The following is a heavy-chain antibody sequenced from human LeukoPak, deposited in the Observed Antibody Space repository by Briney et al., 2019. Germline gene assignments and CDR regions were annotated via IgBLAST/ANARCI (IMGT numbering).Heavy chain of an antibody. D-gene: IGHD3-10*01. CDR3: ARGSYLVWFGYYGAARVYMDV. CDR1: GFTFSSYW. Sequence: PGGSLRLSCAAFGFTFSSYWMSWVRQAPGKGLGWVANIKQDGSEKYYVDSVKGRFTISRDNAKNSLYLQMNSLRAEDTAVYYCARGSYLVWFGYYGAARVYMDVWGKGTTVTISS. CDR2: IKQDGSEK. J-gene: IGHJ6*03. V-gene: IGHV3-7*01.